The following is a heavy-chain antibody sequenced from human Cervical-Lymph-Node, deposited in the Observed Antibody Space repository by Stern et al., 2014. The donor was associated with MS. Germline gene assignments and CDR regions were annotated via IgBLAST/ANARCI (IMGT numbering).Heavy chain of an antibody. D-gene: IGHD1-1*01. Sequence: VQLVESGGGVIQPGGSLRLSCTASGLTASRDYMTWVRQAPGKGLEWVALITNVGSTFYTDSVKGRFTISRDDSKNTVYLHMTSLRAEDTAMYYCARDTSSPERSDWWGQGALVTVSS. CDR2: ITNVGST. CDR3: ARDTSSPERSDW. J-gene: IGHJ4*02. CDR1: GLTASRDY. V-gene: IGHV3-53*01.